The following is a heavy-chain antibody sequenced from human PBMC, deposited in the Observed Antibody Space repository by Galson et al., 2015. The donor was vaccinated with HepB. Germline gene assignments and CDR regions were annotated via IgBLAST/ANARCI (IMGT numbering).Heavy chain of an antibody. CDR3: AKLHWTGED. J-gene: IGHJ4*02. Sequence: LSLTCAVYGGSFSGHYWSWIRQPPGKGLEWIGEINHSGSTNYNPSLKSRVTISVDTSKNQFSLKLSSVTAADTAVYYCAKLHWTGEDWGQGTLVTVSS. CDR1: GGSFSGHY. CDR2: INHSGST. V-gene: IGHV4-34*01. D-gene: IGHD2-8*02.